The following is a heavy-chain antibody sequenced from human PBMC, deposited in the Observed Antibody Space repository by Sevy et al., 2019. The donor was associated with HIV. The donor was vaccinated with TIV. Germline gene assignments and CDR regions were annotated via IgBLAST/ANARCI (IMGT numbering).Heavy chain of an antibody. J-gene: IGHJ3*02. CDR2: ISHSGNT. V-gene: IGHV4-34*01. CDR3: ARGLNYYDSSGDYSGTFDI. Sequence: SETLSLTCAVYGGSLGGYFWSWIRQPPGKGLEWIGGISHSGNTNYNSSLKSRVTISVDTSKNQFSLNVSSVTAADTAVYYCARGLNYYDSSGDYSGTFDIWGQGTMVTVSS. D-gene: IGHD3-22*01. CDR1: GGSLGGYF.